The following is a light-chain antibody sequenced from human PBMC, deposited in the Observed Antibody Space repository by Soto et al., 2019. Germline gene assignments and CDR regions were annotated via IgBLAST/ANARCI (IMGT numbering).Light chain of an antibody. CDR2: AAS. CDR1: QRVSSSY. V-gene: IGKV3D-20*01. CDR3: QQYGSSPIT. J-gene: IGKJ5*01. Sequence: EIVLTQSPATLSLSPGERATLSCGASQRVSSSYLAGYQQKPGLAPRLLIYAASSRATGIPDRFSGSGSGTDFTLTISRLEPEDFAVYYCQQYGSSPITFGQGTRLEIK.